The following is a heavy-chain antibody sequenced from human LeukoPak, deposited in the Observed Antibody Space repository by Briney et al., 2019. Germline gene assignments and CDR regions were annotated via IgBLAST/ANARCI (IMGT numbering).Heavy chain of an antibody. CDR3: ARWSGANHCFDP. V-gene: IGHV4-34*01. CDR1: SGSFSDYY. D-gene: IGHD4/OR15-4a*01. Sequence: SETLSLTCAVYSGSFSDYYWSWIRQPPGKGLEWIGEVTHSGSTNYNPSLKSRVIISVDTPKNQFSLKLNSVTAADTAVYYCARWSGANHCFDPWGRGTPVTVSS. CDR2: VTHSGST. J-gene: IGHJ5*02.